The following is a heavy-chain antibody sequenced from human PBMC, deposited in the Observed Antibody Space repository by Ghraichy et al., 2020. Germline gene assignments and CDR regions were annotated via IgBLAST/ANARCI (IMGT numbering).Heavy chain of an antibody. CDR2: IYYSGST. D-gene: IGHD5-24*01. Sequence: SETLSLTCTVSGGSINSNYWSWIRQPPGKGLEWIGWIYYSGSTIYNPSLKSRVTISVDRSKNQFSLKVRSVTAADTAVYYCARDPGVIGYNYMEAFDIWGTGTTVTVSS. CDR3: ARDPGVIGYNYMEAFDI. CDR1: GGSINSNY. J-gene: IGHJ3*02. V-gene: IGHV4-59*01.